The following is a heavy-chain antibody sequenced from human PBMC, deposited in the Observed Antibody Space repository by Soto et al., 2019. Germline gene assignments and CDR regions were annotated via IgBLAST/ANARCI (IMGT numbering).Heavy chain of an antibody. D-gene: IGHD3-22*01. CDR2: ISGSGGST. CDR3: AKARETSGAYYYVWDY. J-gene: IGHJ4*02. V-gene: IGHV3-23*01. CDR1: GFTFSSYA. Sequence: EVQLLESGGGLVQPGGSLRLSCAASGFTFSSYAMSWVRQPPGKGLEWVSSISGSGGSTYYADSVKGRFTMSRDNSKNTLDLQMNSLRAEDTAVYYCAKARETSGAYYYVWDYWGQGTLVTVSS.